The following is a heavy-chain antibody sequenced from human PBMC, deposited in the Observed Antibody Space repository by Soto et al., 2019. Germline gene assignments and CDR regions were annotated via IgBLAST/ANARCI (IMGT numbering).Heavy chain of an antibody. CDR1: GYTFTSYG. CDR3: ARAPSIVGYANWFDP. Sequence: GASVKVSCKASGYTFTSYGISWVRQAPGQGLEWMGWISAYNGNTNYAQKLQGRVTMTTDTSTSTAYMELRSLRSDDTAVYHCARAPSIVGYANWFDPWGQGTLVTVSS. CDR2: ISAYNGNT. J-gene: IGHJ5*02. D-gene: IGHD2-15*01. V-gene: IGHV1-18*01.